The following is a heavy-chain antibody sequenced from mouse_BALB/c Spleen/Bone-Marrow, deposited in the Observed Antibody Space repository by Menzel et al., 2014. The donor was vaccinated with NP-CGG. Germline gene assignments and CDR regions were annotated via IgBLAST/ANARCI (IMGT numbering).Heavy chain of an antibody. J-gene: IGHJ3*01. Sequence: EVQGGESGGGLVQPKGSLKLSCAASGFTFNTYAMNWVRQPPGRGLEWVAGIRSKSNNYATYYADSVKDRFTISRDDSQSMLYLQMKNLKTEDTAMYYCVRQNYDYAWFAYWGQGTLVTVSA. V-gene: IGHV10-1*02. CDR1: GFTFNTYA. CDR3: VRQNYDYAWFAY. D-gene: IGHD2-4*01. CDR2: IRSKSNNYAT.